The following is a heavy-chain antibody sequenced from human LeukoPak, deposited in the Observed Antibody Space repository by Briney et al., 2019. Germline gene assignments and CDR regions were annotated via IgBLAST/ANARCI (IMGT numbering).Heavy chain of an antibody. Sequence: PGRSLRLSCVASGFMFDDYAIHWVRQAPGKGLEWVSGVGWHGGSIGSADSVKGRFTVSRDNAKRSLYLQLYSLRAEDTALYYCTKDKSARSSYGDAFDIWGQGTVVTVSS. D-gene: IGHD6-6*01. CDR3: TKDKSARSSYGDAFDI. CDR1: GFMFDDYA. J-gene: IGHJ3*02. V-gene: IGHV3-9*01. CDR2: VGWHGGSI.